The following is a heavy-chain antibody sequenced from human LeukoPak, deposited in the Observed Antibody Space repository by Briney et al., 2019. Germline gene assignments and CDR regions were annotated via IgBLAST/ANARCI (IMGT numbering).Heavy chain of an antibody. D-gene: IGHD3-9*01. CDR1: GFTFSNYA. CDR3: ARGGNFDNYFDY. CDR2: IKFDGSER. V-gene: IGHV3-7*01. Sequence: GGSLRLSCAASGFTFSNYAMSWVRQAPGKGLEWVANIKFDGSERNYVDSVKGRFTISRDNAKNSLYLQMNSLRAEDTAVFYCARGGNFDNYFDYWGQGTLVTVSS. J-gene: IGHJ4*02.